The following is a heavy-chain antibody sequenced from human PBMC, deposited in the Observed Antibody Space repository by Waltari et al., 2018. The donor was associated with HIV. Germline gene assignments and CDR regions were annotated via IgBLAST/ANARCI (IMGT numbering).Heavy chain of an antibody. J-gene: IGHJ4*02. Sequence: QVQLVESGGGVVQPGRSLRLSCAASGSTFRNYGMPWVRQAPGKGLEWVAVISFDGSNQYYADSVRGRFTISRDNSKKRVFLQMNSLRLDDSALYYCATGQQVWETWSQLDYWGQGTLVIVSS. CDR1: GSTFRNYG. V-gene: IGHV3-30*03. CDR3: ATGQQVWETWSQLDY. CDR2: ISFDGSNQ. D-gene: IGHD1-1*01.